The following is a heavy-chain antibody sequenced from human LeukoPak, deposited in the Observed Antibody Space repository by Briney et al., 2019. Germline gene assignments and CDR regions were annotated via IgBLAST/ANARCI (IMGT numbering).Heavy chain of an antibody. CDR2: INHRGST. Sequence: SETLSLTCAVYGVSFSGYYWSWIRQPPGKGLEWIGEINHRGSTNYNPSLKSRVTISVDTSKNQFSLKLSSVTAADTAVYYCARGWRYQLPFWGQGTLVTVSS. CDR1: GVSFSGYY. J-gene: IGHJ4*02. V-gene: IGHV4-34*01. CDR3: ARGWRYQLPF. D-gene: IGHD2-2*01.